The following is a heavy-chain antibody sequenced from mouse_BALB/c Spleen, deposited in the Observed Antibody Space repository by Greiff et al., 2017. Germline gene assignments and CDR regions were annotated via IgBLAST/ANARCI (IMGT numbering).Heavy chain of an antibody. D-gene: IGHD1-2*01. CDR1: GFTFTDYY. CDR2: IRNKANGYTT. J-gene: IGHJ3*01. Sequence: EVKLMESGGGLVQPGGSLRLSCATSGFTFTDYYMSWVRQPPGKALEWLGFIRNKANGYTTEYSASVTGRFTISRDNSQSILYLQMNTLRAEDSATYYCARDRDDGLFAYWGQGTLVTVSA. V-gene: IGHV7-3*02. CDR3: ARDRDDGLFAY.